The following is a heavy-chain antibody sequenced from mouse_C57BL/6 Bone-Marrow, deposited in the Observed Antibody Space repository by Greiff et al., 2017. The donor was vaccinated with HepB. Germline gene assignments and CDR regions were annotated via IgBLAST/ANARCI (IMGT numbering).Heavy chain of an antibody. CDR3: AGSYYGERMDY. CDR1: GYTFTSYW. V-gene: IGHV1-55*01. CDR2: IYPGSGST. Sequence: VQLQQPGAELVKPGASVKMSCKASGYTFTSYWITWVKQRPGQGLEWIGDIYPGSGSTNYNEKFKSKATLTVDTSSSTAYMPLSSLTSEDSAVYYCAGSYYGERMDYWGQGTSVTVSS. J-gene: IGHJ4*01. D-gene: IGHD1-1*01.